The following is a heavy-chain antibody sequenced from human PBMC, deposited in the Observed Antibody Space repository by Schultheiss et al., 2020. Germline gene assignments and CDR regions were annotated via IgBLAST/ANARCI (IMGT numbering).Heavy chain of an antibody. CDR2: INWNGGST. Sequence: GGSLRLSCAASGFTFSSYWMSWVRQAPGKGLEWVSGINWNGGSTGYADSVKGRFTISRDNSKNTLYLQMNSLRAEDTAVYYCAKPKNGGYRYYYYGMDVWGQGTTVTVSS. D-gene: IGHD5-12*01. J-gene: IGHJ6*02. CDR3: AKPKNGGYRYYYYGMDV. CDR1: GFTFSSYW. V-gene: IGHV3-23*01.